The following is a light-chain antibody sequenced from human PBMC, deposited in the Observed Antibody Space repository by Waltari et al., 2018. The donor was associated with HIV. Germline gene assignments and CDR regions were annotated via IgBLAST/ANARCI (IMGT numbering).Light chain of an antibody. J-gene: IGLJ1*01. CDR1: SSDVGAYIY. V-gene: IGLV2-11*01. CDR2: DVS. Sequence: QSALTQPRSVSGSPGQSVTISCTETSSDVGAYIYVSWYQQHPGKAPKLMIYDVSKRPSGVPDRFSGSKSGNTASLTISGLQAEDEADYYCCSYAGSYSYVFGTGTKVTVL. CDR3: CSYAGSYSYV.